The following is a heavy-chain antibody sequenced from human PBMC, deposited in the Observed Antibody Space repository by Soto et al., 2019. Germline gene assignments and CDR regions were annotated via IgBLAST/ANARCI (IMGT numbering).Heavy chain of an antibody. Sequence: PGGSLRLSCAASGFTFSSYAMSWVRQAPGKGLEWVSAISGSGGSTYYADSVKGRFTISRDNSKNTLYLQMNSLRAEDTAVYYCAKDLGYCSSTSCYATFDYWGQGALVTVSS. J-gene: IGHJ4*02. D-gene: IGHD2-2*01. CDR2: ISGSGGST. CDR3: AKDLGYCSSTSCYATFDY. CDR1: GFTFSSYA. V-gene: IGHV3-23*01.